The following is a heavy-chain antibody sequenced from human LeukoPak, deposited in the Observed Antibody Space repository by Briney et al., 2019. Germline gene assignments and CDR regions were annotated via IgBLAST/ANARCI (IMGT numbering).Heavy chain of an antibody. CDR3: ARSPGGDYGDYYMDV. Sequence: ASVKVSCKASGYTFTSYGISWVRQAPGQGLEWMGWISAYNGNTNYAQKLQGRFTMTTDTSTSTAYMELRSLRSDDTAVYYCARSPGGDYGDYYMDVWGKGTTVTISS. D-gene: IGHD4-17*01. V-gene: IGHV1-18*01. CDR1: GYTFTSYG. J-gene: IGHJ6*03. CDR2: ISAYNGNT.